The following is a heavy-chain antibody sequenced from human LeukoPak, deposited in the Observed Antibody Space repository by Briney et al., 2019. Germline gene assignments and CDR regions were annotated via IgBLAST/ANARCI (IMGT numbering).Heavy chain of an antibody. V-gene: IGHV3-23*01. CDR2: INAIDGRT. D-gene: IGHD6-13*01. J-gene: IGHJ4*02. CDR3: TKDRRGPAAGTWYFDS. Sequence: GGSLRLPCVASGFTFSSTTMGWVRQAPGWGLEWVSSINAIDGRTYYADSVRGRFTISRDNSKNTVYLQLNSLRAGDTAIYYCTKDRRGPAAGTWYFDSWGQGTLVTVSS. CDR1: GFTFSSTT.